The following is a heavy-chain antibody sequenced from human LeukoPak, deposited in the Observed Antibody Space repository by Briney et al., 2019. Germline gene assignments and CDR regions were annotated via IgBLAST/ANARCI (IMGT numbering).Heavy chain of an antibody. Sequence: AGSLRLSCAASGFTVSSNYMSWVRQAPGKGLEWVSVIYSGGSTYYADSVKGRFTISRDNSKNTLYLQMHSLRAEDTAVYYCAKDTLSTYYEENWGQGTLVTVSS. J-gene: IGHJ4*02. CDR2: IYSGGST. D-gene: IGHD3-3*01. CDR3: AKDTLSTYYEEN. CDR1: GFTVSSNY. V-gene: IGHV3-66*01.